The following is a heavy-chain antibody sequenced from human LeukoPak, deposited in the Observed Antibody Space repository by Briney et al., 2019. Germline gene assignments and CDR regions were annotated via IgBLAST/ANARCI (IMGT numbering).Heavy chain of an antibody. D-gene: IGHD3-3*01. CDR1: GFTFSSYG. Sequence: GGSLGLSCAASGFTFSSYGMHWVRQAPGKGLEWVANIKQDGSEKYYVDSVKGRFTISRDNAKNSLYLQMNSLRAEDTAVYYCARGGATTFGLWGNAFDIWGQGTMVTVSS. CDR2: IKQDGSEK. V-gene: IGHV3-7*01. CDR3: ARGGATTFGLWGNAFDI. J-gene: IGHJ3*02.